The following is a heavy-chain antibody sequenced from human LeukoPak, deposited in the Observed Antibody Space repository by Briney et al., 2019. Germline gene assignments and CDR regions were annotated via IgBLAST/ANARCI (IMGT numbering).Heavy chain of an antibody. CDR1: GFTFSSYA. J-gene: IGHJ4*02. V-gene: IGHV3-23*01. CDR3: AKDXYYYAXGAFDX. Sequence: GGSLRLSCAASGFTFSSYAMSWVRQAPGKGLEWVSVISGSGGNTYYADSVKGRFTISRDNSKNTLYLQMNSLRAEDTAVYYCAKDXYYYAXGAFDXWGQGTLVTVSS. CDR2: ISGSGGNT. D-gene: IGHD3-10*01.